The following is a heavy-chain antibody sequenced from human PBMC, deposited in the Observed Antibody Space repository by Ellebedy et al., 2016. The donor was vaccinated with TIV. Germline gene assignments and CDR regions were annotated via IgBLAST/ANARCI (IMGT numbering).Heavy chain of an antibody. Sequence: ASVKVSXXASGYTFTTYDINWVRQATGQGLEWMGWMNPNSGNTGYAQKFQGRVTMTRNTSISTAYMELSSLSSEDTAVYFCARGIRYYYDSGGHRRDYYYGMDVWGQGTTVTVSS. V-gene: IGHV1-8*01. J-gene: IGHJ6*02. CDR2: MNPNSGNT. CDR1: GYTFTTYD. D-gene: IGHD3-22*01. CDR3: ARGIRYYYDSGGHRRDYYYGMDV.